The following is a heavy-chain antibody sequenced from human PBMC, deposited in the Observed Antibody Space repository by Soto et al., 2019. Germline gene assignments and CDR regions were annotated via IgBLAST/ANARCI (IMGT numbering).Heavy chain of an antibody. Sequence: ASVKVSCKASGYTFNSHGISWVRQAPGQGLEWMGWISVYDGKTKYPQNFQGRVTMTRNTSISTAYMELSSLRSEDTAVYYCARGLAPDWFDPWGQGTLVTVSS. CDR1: GYTFNSHG. V-gene: IGHV1-18*04. CDR2: ISVYDGKT. J-gene: IGHJ5*02. CDR3: ARGLAPDWFDP. D-gene: IGHD3-3*02.